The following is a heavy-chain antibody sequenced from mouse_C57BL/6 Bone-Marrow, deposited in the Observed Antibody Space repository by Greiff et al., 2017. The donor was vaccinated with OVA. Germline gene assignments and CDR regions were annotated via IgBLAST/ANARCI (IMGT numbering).Heavy chain of an antibody. CDR2: IYPGDGDT. J-gene: IGHJ3*01. Sequence: QVQLKESGPELVKPGASVKISCKASGYAFSSSWMNWVKQRPGKGLEWIGRIYPGDGDTNYNGKFKGKATLTADKSSSTAYMQLSSLTSEDSAVYFCARGANWDAWFAYWGQGTLVTVSA. CDR3: ARGANWDAWFAY. CDR1: GYAFSSSW. D-gene: IGHD4-1*01. V-gene: IGHV1-82*01.